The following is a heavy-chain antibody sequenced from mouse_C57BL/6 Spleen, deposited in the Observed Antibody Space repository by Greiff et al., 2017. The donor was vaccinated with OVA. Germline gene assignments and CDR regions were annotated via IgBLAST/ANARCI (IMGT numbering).Heavy chain of an antibody. Sequence: QVQLQQSGAELMKPGASVQLSCKATGYTFTGYWIEWVKQRPGHGLEWIGEILPGSGSTNYNEKLKGKATFTADTSSNTAYMQLSSLTTEDSAIYYWARRIYYDYDEAMDYWGQGTSVTVSS. J-gene: IGHJ4*01. D-gene: IGHD2-4*01. V-gene: IGHV1-9*01. CDR2: ILPGSGST. CDR3: ARRIYYDYDEAMDY. CDR1: GYTFTGYW.